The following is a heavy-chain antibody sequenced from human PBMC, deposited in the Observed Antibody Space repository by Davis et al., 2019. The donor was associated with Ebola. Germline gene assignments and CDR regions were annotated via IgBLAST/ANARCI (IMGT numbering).Heavy chain of an antibody. CDR2: IKQDGSEK. CDR1: GFTFSSYW. J-gene: IGHJ4*02. Sequence: GESLKISCAASGFTFSSYWMTWVRQAPGKGLEWVANIKQDGSEKYHVDSVKGRFTISRDNAKNSLYLQMNSLRVEDTAVYYCVRDNGYSSGWGQGTLVTVSS. V-gene: IGHV3-7*01. D-gene: IGHD6-19*01. CDR3: VRDNGYSSG.